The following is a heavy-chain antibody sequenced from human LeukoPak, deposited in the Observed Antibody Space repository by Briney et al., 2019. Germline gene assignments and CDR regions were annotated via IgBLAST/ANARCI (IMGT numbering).Heavy chain of an antibody. CDR3: ARGLPPRRNYDSSGYYSYYFDY. CDR2: ISAYNGHT. Sequence: GASVKVSCKASGYTFTSYGISWVRQAPGQGLEWMGWISAYNGHTKYAQKFQGRVTMTTDTSTSTAYMELRTLGSDDTGVYYCARGLPPRRNYDSSGYYSYYFDYWGQGTLVTVSS. D-gene: IGHD3-22*01. J-gene: IGHJ4*02. CDR1: GYTFTSYG. V-gene: IGHV1-18*01.